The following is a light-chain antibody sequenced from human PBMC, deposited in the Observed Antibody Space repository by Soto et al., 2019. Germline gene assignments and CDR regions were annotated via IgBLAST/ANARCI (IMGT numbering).Light chain of an antibody. Sequence: QSVLTQPPSASGTPGQRVTISCSGSSSNIGNNLVNWYQQLPGTAPKLLMYSNNQRPSGVPDRFSGAKSGTPASLAISGLQSEDEADYYCAAWDESVNGVLFGGGTELTVL. V-gene: IGLV1-44*01. J-gene: IGLJ2*01. CDR1: SSNIGNNL. CDR3: AAWDESVNGVL. CDR2: SNN.